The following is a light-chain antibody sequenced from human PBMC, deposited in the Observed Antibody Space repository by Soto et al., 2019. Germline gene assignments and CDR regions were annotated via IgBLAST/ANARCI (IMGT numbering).Light chain of an antibody. CDR3: TSYTSSTTNYV. V-gene: IGLV2-14*01. CDR2: EVS. CDR1: SSDIGGYNY. J-gene: IGLJ1*01. Sequence: QSVLTQPASVSGSPGQSITFSCTGTSSDIGGYNYVSWYQQHPGKAPKLMIYEVSNRPSGVSDRFSGSKSGNTASLTISGLQAEDEADYYCTSYTSSTTNYVFGTGTKLTVL.